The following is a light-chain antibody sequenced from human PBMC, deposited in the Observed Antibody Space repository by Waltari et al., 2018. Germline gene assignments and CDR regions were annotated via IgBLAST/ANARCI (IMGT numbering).Light chain of an antibody. Sequence: QSVLPQPPSVSGTPGPRDTNPRRGSTSNIRAGPDVHRSQHLPGTAPKLLFYGNNNRPSGVPDRFSGSKSGTSASLAITGLQADDEADYFCQSFDNMLSGGVVFGGGTKLAVL. CDR2: GNN. J-gene: IGLJ2*01. CDR3: QSFDNMLSGGVV. V-gene: IGLV1-40*01. CDR1: TSNIRAGPD.